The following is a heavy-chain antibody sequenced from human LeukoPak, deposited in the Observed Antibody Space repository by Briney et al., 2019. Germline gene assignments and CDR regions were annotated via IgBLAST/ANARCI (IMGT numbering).Heavy chain of an antibody. CDR3: AGNNILTGYYLFDY. CDR2: ISSSSSTV. J-gene: IGHJ4*02. Sequence: GGSLRLSCAASGFTFSGCSMNWVRQAPGKGLEWVSYISSSSSTVYYADSVKGRFTISRDNAKNSLYLQMNSLRADDTAVYYCAGNNILTGYYLFDYWGQGTLVTVSS. D-gene: IGHD3-9*01. V-gene: IGHV3-48*04. CDR1: GFTFSGCS.